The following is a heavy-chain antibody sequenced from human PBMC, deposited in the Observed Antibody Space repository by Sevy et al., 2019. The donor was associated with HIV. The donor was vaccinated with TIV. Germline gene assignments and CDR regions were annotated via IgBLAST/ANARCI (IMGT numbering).Heavy chain of an antibody. J-gene: IGHJ1*01. V-gene: IGHV3-48*02. D-gene: IGHD3-22*01. CDR2: ISSSSSTI. CDR3: ASEDYYGSRETRAEYFQH. CDR1: GFTFSSYS. Sequence: GGSLRLSCAASGFTFSSYSMNWVRQAPGKGLEWVSYISSSSSTIYYADSVKGRFTISRDNAKNSLYLQMNSLRDEDTAVYYCASEDYYGSRETRAEYFQHWGQGTLVTVSS.